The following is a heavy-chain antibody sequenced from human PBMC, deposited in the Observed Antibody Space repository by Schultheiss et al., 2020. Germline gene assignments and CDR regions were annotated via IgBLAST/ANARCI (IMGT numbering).Heavy chain of an antibody. J-gene: IGHJ5*02. CDR2: IWYDGSNK. CDR3: ASNVAQYIAAPNWFDP. CDR1: GFTFSSYA. V-gene: IGHV3-33*08. D-gene: IGHD6-6*01. Sequence: GGSLRLSCAASGFTFSSYAMSWVRQAPGKGLEWVAVIWYDGSNKYYADSVKGRFTISRDNSKNTLYLQMNSLRAEDTAVYYCASNVAQYIAAPNWFDPWGQGTLVNGYS.